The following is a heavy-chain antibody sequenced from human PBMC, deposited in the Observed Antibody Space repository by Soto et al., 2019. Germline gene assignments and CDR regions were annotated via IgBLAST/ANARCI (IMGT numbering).Heavy chain of an antibody. Sequence: QVQLQESGPGLVKPSGTLSLTCAVSSGSVFSSNWWSWVCLPPGKGLEWIGETRNSGGANYNPSLKSRVTITVDRSRNHIFLELSSVTAADTAVYYCASHLVMAGTRGFDHWGLGTLVTVSS. J-gene: IGHJ4*02. CDR2: TRNSGGA. CDR1: SGSVFSSNW. D-gene: IGHD6-19*01. V-gene: IGHV4-4*02. CDR3: ASHLVMAGTRGFDH.